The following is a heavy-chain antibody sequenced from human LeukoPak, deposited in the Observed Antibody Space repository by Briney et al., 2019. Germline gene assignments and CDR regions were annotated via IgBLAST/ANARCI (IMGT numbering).Heavy chain of an antibody. D-gene: IGHD2-15*01. CDR1: GGSISSYY. J-gene: IGHJ5*02. CDR2: IYYSGST. Sequence: SETLSLTCTVSGGSISSYYWSWIRQPPGKGLEWLGYIYYSGSTNYNPSLKSRVTISVDTSKNQFSLKLSSVTAADTAVYYCARVSEDSRPFDPWGQGTLVTVSS. V-gene: IGHV4-59*01. CDR3: ARVSEDSRPFDP.